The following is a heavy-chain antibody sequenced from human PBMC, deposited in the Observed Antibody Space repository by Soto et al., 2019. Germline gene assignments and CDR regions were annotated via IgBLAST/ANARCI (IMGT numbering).Heavy chain of an antibody. J-gene: IGHJ6*02. CDR1: GGSISGYY. V-gene: IGHV4-59*01. Sequence: QVQLLESGPGLVKPSETLSLTCTVSGGSISGYYWGWIRQPPGKGLEWIGYMYNTGSTVYNPSFKSRVTISADTSKSQFSLRLNSVTAADTAVYYCARDLWGYCGTDCYPLDVWGQGTTVTVSS. D-gene: IGHD2-21*02. CDR2: MYNTGST. CDR3: ARDLWGYCGTDCYPLDV.